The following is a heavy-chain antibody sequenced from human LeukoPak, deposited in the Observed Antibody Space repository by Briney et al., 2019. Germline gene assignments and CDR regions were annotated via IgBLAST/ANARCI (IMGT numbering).Heavy chain of an antibody. V-gene: IGHV4-59*01. CDR3: ARDEGSSSGDY. CDR2: IYYSGST. CDR1: GGSISSYY. Sequence: SETLSLTCTVSGGSISSYYWSWIRQPPGKGLEWIGYIYYSGSTNYNPSLKSRVTISVDTSKNQFSLKLSSVTAADTAVYYCARDEGSSSGDYWGQGTLVTVSS. D-gene: IGHD6-6*01. J-gene: IGHJ4*02.